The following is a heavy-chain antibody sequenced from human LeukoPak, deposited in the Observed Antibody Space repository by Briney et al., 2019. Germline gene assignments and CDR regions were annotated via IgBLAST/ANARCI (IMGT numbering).Heavy chain of an antibody. Sequence: GGSLRLSCAASGFTFSSYWMHWVRQVPGKGLVWVSRINSDGSSTNYADSVKGRFTTSRDNANNTLYLQMNSLRAEDTAVYYCARGGRYYDSSRSCDYWGQGTLATVSS. V-gene: IGHV3-74*01. CDR1: GFTFSSYW. J-gene: IGHJ4*02. CDR3: ARGGRYYDSSRSCDY. CDR2: INSDGSST. D-gene: IGHD3-22*01.